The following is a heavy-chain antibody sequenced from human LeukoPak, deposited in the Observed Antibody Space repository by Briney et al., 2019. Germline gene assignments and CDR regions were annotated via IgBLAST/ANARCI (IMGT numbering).Heavy chain of an antibody. CDR2: ITGSGGNT. J-gene: IGHJ4*02. V-gene: IGHV3-23*01. Sequence: GASLRLSCAASGFTFSNYAMSWVHQAPGKGLEWVSAITGSGGNTYYADSVKGRFTISRDNSKNTVFLQMNSLRAGDTAVYYCAKWGDYDVLTGYYVSDYWGQGTLVTVSS. D-gene: IGHD3-9*01. CDR1: GFTFSNYA. CDR3: AKWGDYDVLTGYYVSDY.